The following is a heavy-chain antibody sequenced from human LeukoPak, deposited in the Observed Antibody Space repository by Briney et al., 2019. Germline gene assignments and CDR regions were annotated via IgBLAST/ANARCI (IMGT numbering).Heavy chain of an antibody. J-gene: IGHJ3*02. CDR2: ISAYNGNT. V-gene: IGHV1-18*01. CDR1: GYTFTSYG. Sequence: ASVKVSCTASGYTFTSYGISWVRQATGQGLEWMGWISAYNGNTSYAQKLQGRVTMTTDTSTSTAYMELRSLRSDDKAVYYCAREKWVSYYYGSGSSPRDAFDIWGQGTMVTVSS. D-gene: IGHD3-10*01. CDR3: AREKWVSYYYGSGSSPRDAFDI.